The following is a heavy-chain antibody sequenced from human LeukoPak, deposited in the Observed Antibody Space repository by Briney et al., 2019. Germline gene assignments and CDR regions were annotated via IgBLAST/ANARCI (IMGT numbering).Heavy chain of an antibody. Sequence: GGSLRLSCAASGFIFDDYAVHWVRQAPGKGLEWVSGISWNSGSMEYADSVKGRFTISRDNAKNSLYLQMNSLRVEDTALYYCARGDSGGGLAGAGPFDYWGQGTLVTVSS. J-gene: IGHJ4*02. D-gene: IGHD1-26*01. CDR2: ISWNSGSM. CDR3: ARGDSGGGLAGAGPFDY. CDR1: GFIFDDYA. V-gene: IGHV3-9*01.